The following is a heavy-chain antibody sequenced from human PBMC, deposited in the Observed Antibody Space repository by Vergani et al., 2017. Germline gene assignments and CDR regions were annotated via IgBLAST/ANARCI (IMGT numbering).Heavy chain of an antibody. V-gene: IGHV4-39*01. CDR2: IYYSGST. D-gene: IGHD2-2*02. CDR3: ARRSPYCSSTSCYRGSWFDP. Sequence: QLQLQESGPGLVKPSETLSLTCTVSGGSISSSSYYWGWIRQPPGKGLEWIGSIYYSGSTYYNPSLKSRVTISVDTSKNQFSLKLSSVTAADTAVYYCARRSPYCSSTSCYRGSWFDPWGQGTLVTVSS. CDR1: GGSISSSSYY. J-gene: IGHJ5*02.